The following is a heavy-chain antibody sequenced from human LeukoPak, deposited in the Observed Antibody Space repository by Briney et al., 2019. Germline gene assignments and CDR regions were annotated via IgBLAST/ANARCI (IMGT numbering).Heavy chain of an antibody. CDR1: GYTFTGYY. D-gene: IGHD6-13*01. Sequence: ASVRVSCKASGYTFTGYYMHWVRQAPGQGLECMGWINPNTGDTNYVQNFLGRVTLTRDTSISTAYMEVSMLRSDDTAVYYCARGAGLAAAGTLGYWGQGTLVTVTS. CDR2: INPNTGDT. CDR3: ARGAGLAAAGTLGY. J-gene: IGHJ4*02. V-gene: IGHV1-2*02.